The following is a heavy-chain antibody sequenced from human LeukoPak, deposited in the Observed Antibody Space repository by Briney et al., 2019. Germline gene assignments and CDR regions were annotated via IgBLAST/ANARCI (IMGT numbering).Heavy chain of an antibody. CDR2: ISGRGDST. CDR3: AKRGSYYEPYGFYYFDY. Sequence: GGSLRLSCAASGFTFRNYAMSWVRQAPGKGLEWVSSISGRGDSTYYADSVKGRFTISRDNSKNTLYLQMNRLRAEDTAVYYCAKRGSYYEPYGFYYFDYWGQGTLVTVSS. D-gene: IGHD3-22*01. CDR1: GFTFRNYA. V-gene: IGHV3-23*01. J-gene: IGHJ4*02.